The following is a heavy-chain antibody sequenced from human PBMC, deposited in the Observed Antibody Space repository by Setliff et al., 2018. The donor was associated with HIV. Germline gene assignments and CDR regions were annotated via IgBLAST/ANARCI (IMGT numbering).Heavy chain of an antibody. CDR3: ARGSSGSHRTEYDDTFDI. CDR1: GGSFSGYY. D-gene: IGHD3-9*01. Sequence: KTSETLSLTCDVYGGSFSGYYWSWIRQPPGKGLEWMGKINHSGSTNYKPSLKSRVTISVDTSKNLFSLKMSSVTAADTAIYYCARGSSGSHRTEYDDTFDIWGQGTVVTVSS. J-gene: IGHJ3*02. CDR2: INHSGST. V-gene: IGHV4-34*01.